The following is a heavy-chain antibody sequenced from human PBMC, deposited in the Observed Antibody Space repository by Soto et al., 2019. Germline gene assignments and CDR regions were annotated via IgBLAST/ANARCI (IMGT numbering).Heavy chain of an antibody. CDR1: GDSISSGASF. Sequence: SETLSLPCTVSGDSISSGASFWSWIRQPPGKGLEWIANVYYSGSSYYNPSLKSRLTISVDTTKNQFSLQLKSMTAADTAVYYCAKLSCTSSTCYFPGWFDPWGQGTLVTVSS. CDR3: AKLSCTSSTCYFPGWFDP. CDR2: VYYSGSS. J-gene: IGHJ5*02. V-gene: IGHV4-31*03. D-gene: IGHD2-2*01.